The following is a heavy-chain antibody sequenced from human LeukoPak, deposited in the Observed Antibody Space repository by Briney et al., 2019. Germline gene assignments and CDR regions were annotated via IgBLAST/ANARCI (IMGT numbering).Heavy chain of an antibody. CDR2: IVVGSGNT. J-gene: IGHJ5*02. Sequence: GTSVKVSCKASGFTFTSSAMQWVRQARGQRLEWIGWIVVGSGNTNYAQKFQERVTITRDMSTSTAYMELSSLRSEDTAVYYCASLGARITMVRGVTDDCFDPWGQGTLVIVSS. D-gene: IGHD3-10*01. CDR1: GFTFTSSA. V-gene: IGHV1-58*02. CDR3: ASLGARITMVRGVTDDCFDP.